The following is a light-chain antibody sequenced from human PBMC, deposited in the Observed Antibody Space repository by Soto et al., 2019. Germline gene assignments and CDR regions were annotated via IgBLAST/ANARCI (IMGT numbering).Light chain of an antibody. CDR2: KAS. V-gene: IGKV1-5*03. Sequence: DIQMTQSPSTLSASVGDRVTITCRASQSISSWLAWYQQKPGKAPKLLIYKASSLESGVPSRFSGSGSGTEFTLTISSLQPDDFATYYCQKYNSWTFGQGTKVEI. CDR3: QKYNSWT. CDR1: QSISSW. J-gene: IGKJ1*01.